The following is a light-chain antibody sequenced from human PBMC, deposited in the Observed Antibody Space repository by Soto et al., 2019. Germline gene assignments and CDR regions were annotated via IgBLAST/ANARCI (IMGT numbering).Light chain of an antibody. J-gene: IGLJ1*01. CDR2: GNN. CDR3: HSYDSSLSGFV. V-gene: IGLV1-40*01. Sequence: QPVLTQPPSVSGAPGQRVTISCTGGSPNIGAGYDVHWYQQLPGTAPKLLIYGNNNRPSGVPDRFSGSKSGTSASLAITGLQAEDEADYYCHSYDSSLSGFVFGTGTKLTVL. CDR1: SPNIGAGYD.